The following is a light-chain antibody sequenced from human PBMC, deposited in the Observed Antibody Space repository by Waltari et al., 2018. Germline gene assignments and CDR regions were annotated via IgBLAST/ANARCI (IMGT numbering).Light chain of an antibody. Sequence: EIVMTQSLATLSVSPGERVTLSCRASQSISRDLAWYQKKPGQAPRLLIYGASTRASGVPARISGSVSGTDFTLTISGLQSEDFAVYYCQQYNNWPLEWAFGQGTKVEIK. CDR2: GAS. CDR1: QSISRD. CDR3: QQYNNWPLEWA. V-gene: IGKV3-15*01. J-gene: IGKJ1*01.